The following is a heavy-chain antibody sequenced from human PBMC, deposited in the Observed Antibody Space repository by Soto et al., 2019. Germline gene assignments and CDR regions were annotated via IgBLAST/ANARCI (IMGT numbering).Heavy chain of an antibody. V-gene: IGHV4-34*01. Sequence: QVQLQQWGAGLLKPSETLSLTCAVYGGSFSGYYWCWIRQPPGKGLEWIGEINHSGSTNYNPSLKRRVTISVDTSKNQFSLKLSSVTAADTAVYYCARSRELRYFDWSPPRVKSFDYWGQGTLVTVSS. CDR1: GGSFSGYY. CDR3: ARSRELRYFDWSPPRVKSFDY. D-gene: IGHD3-9*01. J-gene: IGHJ4*02. CDR2: INHSGST.